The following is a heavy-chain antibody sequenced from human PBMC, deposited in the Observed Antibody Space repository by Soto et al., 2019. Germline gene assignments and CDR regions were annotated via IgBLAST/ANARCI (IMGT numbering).Heavy chain of an antibody. D-gene: IGHD6-13*01. CDR1: GYTFTGYY. J-gene: IGHJ6*02. Sequence: ASVKVSCKASGYTFTGYYMHWVRQAPGQGLEWMGWINPNSGGTNYAQKFQGWVTMTRDTSISTAYMELSRLRSDDTAVCYCARAEGSSWDNYYYGMDVWGQGTTVTVSS. V-gene: IGHV1-2*04. CDR3: ARAEGSSWDNYYYGMDV. CDR2: INPNSGGT.